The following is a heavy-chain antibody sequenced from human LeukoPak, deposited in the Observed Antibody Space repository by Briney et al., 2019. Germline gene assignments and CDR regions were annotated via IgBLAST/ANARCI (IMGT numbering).Heavy chain of an antibody. CDR3: AREGYSYAYYLGY. CDR2: IKQDGSEK. Sequence: SGGSLRLSCAASGFTFSSYWMNWVRQAPGKGLEWVANIKQDGSEKNYVDSVKGRFTISRDNAKNSLYLQMNSLRAEDTAVYYCAREGYSYAYYLGYWGQGTLVTVSP. J-gene: IGHJ4*02. V-gene: IGHV3-7*01. CDR1: GFTFSSYW. D-gene: IGHD5-18*01.